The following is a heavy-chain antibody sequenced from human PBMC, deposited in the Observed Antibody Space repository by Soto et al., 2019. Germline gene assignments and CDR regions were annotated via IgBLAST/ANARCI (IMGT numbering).Heavy chain of an antibody. CDR3: ARGPVGACGGRCYNVGFGP. CDR2: ITHSGSA. Sequence: SETLSLTCAVYGGSLSDYFWTWIRQPPGKGLEWIGEITHSGSANYNPSLRGRVSISEDTSTNHFSLRLSSVTAADTAIYYCARGPVGACGGRCYNVGFGPWGQGTLVTVSS. D-gene: IGHD2-15*01. V-gene: IGHV4-34*01. CDR1: GGSLSDYF. J-gene: IGHJ5*02.